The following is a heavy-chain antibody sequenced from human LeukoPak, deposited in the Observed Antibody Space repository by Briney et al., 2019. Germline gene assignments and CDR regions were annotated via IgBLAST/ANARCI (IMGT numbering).Heavy chain of an antibody. CDR1: GYTFTSYD. CDR3: ARDLGSGYDVDY. Sequence: ASVKVSCKASGYTFTSYDINWVRQATGQGLEWMGWMNPNSGNTGYAQKFQGRVTITRNTSISTAYMELSSLRSEDTAVYYCARDLGSGYDVDYWGQGTLVTVSS. D-gene: IGHD5-12*01. CDR2: MNPNSGNT. J-gene: IGHJ4*02. V-gene: IGHV1-8*03.